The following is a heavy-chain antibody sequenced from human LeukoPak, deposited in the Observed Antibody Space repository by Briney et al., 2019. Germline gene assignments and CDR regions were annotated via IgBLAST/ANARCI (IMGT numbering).Heavy chain of an antibody. CDR2: IIPIFGTA. V-gene: IGHV1-69*01. Sequence: SVKVSCKASGGTFIRYSISWVRQAPGQGLEWMGGIIPIFGTANYAQKFQGRVTITADESTSTAYMELSSLRSEDTAVYYCARDSNPQGSSVMGGYNLWGQGTLVTVSS. J-gene: IGHJ5*02. D-gene: IGHD5-12*01. CDR3: ARDSNPQGSSVMGGYNL. CDR1: GGTFIRYS.